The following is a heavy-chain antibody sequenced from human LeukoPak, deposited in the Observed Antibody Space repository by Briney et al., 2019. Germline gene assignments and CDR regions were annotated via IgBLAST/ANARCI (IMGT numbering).Heavy chain of an antibody. J-gene: IGHJ4*02. V-gene: IGHV1-69*05. CDR1: GGTFSSYA. CDR3: ATVDTAMVTYRY. CDR2: IIPIFGTA. D-gene: IGHD5-18*01. Sequence: SVKVSCKASGGTFSSYAISWVRQAPGQGLEWMGEIIPIFGTANYAQKFQGRVTITTDESTSTAYMELSSLRSEDTAVYYCATVDTAMVTYRYWGQGTLVTVSS.